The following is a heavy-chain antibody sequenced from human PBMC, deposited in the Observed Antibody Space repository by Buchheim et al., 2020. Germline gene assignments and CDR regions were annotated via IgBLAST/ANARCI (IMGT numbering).Heavy chain of an antibody. V-gene: IGHV3-7*03. D-gene: IGHD6-19*01. CDR3: AKIPDSSGWYELCYFDY. Sequence: EVQLVESGGGLVQPGGSLRLSCAASGFTFSSYWMSWVRQAPGKGLEWVANIKQDGSEKYYVDSVKGRFTISRDNSKNTLYLQMNSLRAEDTAVYYCAKIPDSSGWYELCYFDYWGQGTL. J-gene: IGHJ4*02. CDR2: IKQDGSEK. CDR1: GFTFSSYW.